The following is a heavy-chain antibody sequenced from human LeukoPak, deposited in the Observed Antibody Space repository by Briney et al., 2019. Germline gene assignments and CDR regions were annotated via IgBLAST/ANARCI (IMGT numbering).Heavy chain of an antibody. CDR3: ARGGRRSVITVVVVAAKHWFDP. CDR2: INHSGST. CDR1: GGSFSGYY. J-gene: IGHJ5*02. D-gene: IGHD2-15*01. Sequence: SETLSLTCAVYGGSFSGYYWSWIRQPPGKGLEWIGEINHSGSTNYNPSLKSRVTISVDTPKNQFSLKLSSVTAADTAVYYWARGGRRSVITVVVVAAKHWFDPWGQGTLVTVSS. V-gene: IGHV4-34*01.